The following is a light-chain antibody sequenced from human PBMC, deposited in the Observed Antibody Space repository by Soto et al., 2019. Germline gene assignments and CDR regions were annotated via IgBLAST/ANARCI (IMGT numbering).Light chain of an antibody. CDR1: QSISSW. CDR3: QQYNSIMYT. CDR2: DAS. V-gene: IGKV1-5*01. J-gene: IGKJ2*01. Sequence: DIPMTQSPSTLSASVGDRVTITCRASQSISSWLAWYQQKPGKAPKLLIYDASSLESGVPSRFSGSGSGTEFTLTISSLQPDDFATYYCQQYNSIMYTFGQGTKLEIK.